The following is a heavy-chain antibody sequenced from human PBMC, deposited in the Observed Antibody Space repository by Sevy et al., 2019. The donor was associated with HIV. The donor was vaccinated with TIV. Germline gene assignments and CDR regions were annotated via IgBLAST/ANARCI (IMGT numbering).Heavy chain of an antibody. J-gene: IGHJ3*02. CDR1: GGSISSYY. CDR2: IYTSGST. V-gene: IGHV4-4*07. Sequence: SETLSLTCTVSGGSISSYYWSWIRQPAGKGLEWIGRIYTSGSTNYNPSLKSRVTMSVDTSKNQFSLKLSSVTAADTAVYYCASSYDSSGYYKDAFGIWGQGTMVTVSS. CDR3: ASSYDSSGYYKDAFGI. D-gene: IGHD3-22*01.